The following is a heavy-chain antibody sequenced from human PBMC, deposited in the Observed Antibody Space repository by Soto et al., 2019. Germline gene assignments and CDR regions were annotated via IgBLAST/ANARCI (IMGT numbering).Heavy chain of an antibody. D-gene: IGHD3-16*02. V-gene: IGHV3-30-3*01. CDR2: ISYDGSNK. CDR1: GFTFSSYA. CDR3: ASQTYYDYVWGSYQFDY. Sequence: PGGSLRLSCAASGFTFSSYAMHWVRQAPGKGLEWVAVISYDGSNKYYADSVKGRFTISRDNSKNTLYLQMNSLRAEDTAVYYCASQTYYDYVWGSYQFDYWGQGTLVTVSS. J-gene: IGHJ4*02.